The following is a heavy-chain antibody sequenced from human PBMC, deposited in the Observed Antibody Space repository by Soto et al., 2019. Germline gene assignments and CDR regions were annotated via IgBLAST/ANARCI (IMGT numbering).Heavy chain of an antibody. CDR3: AKVQSCRSIDGSDWYCPVSG. D-gene: IGHD6-19*01. Sequence: GSRRLCCAASGFTFSSYGLHWLRQAAGKVREWVGVISYDGSNKFYADSVKGRFTISRDDSRNIVYLQMNSLRTEDTVLYYCAKVQSCRSIDGSDWYCPVSGWGQGT. V-gene: IGHV3-30*18. CDR2: ISYDGSNK. CDR1: GFTFSSYG. J-gene: IGHJ1*01.